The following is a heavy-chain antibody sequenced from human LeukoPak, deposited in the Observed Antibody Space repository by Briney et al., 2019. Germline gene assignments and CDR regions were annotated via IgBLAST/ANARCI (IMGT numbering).Heavy chain of an antibody. CDR1: GGSISSYY. Sequence: PSETLSLTCTVSGGSISSYYWSWIRQPPGKGLEWIGYIYYSGSTNYNPSLKSRVTISVDTSKNQFSLKLSSVTAADTAVYYCARSPLYAEYFQHWGQGTLVTVSS. V-gene: IGHV4-59*01. J-gene: IGHJ1*01. CDR2: IYYSGST. CDR3: ARSPLYAEYFQH. D-gene: IGHD5/OR15-5a*01.